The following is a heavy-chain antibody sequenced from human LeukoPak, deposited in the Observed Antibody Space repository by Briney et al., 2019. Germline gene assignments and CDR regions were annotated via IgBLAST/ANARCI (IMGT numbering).Heavy chain of an antibody. Sequence: PRGSLRLTCAASGFTFSSYWMHWVRQAPGKGLVWVSRISSDGSSTSCADSVKGRFTISRDNAKNTLYLQMNSLRAENTALYYGAGDPGSSGYYYLDDWGQGTLVTVSS. CDR3: AGDPGSSGYYYLDD. CDR2: ISSDGSST. V-gene: IGHV3-74*01. J-gene: IGHJ4*02. D-gene: IGHD3-22*01. CDR1: GFTFSSYW.